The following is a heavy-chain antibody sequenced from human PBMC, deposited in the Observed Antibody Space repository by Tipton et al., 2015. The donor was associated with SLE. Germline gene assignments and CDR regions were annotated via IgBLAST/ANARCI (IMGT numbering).Heavy chain of an antibody. V-gene: IGHV3-23*01. J-gene: IGHJ4*02. D-gene: IGHD3-22*01. CDR2: ISGSGGST. CDR3: ARHIYDTSGGPFDY. Sequence: SLRLSCAASGFTFSSYAMSWVRQAPGKGLEWVSVISGSGGSTYYADSVKGRFTISRDNSKNTLYLQMNSLRAEDTAVYYCARHIYDTSGGPFDYWGQGTLVAVSS. CDR1: GFTFSSYA.